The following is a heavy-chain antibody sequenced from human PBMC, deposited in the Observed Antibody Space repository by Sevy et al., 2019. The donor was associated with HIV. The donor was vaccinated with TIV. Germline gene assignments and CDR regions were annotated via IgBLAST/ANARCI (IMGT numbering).Heavy chain of an antibody. CDR3: AREGGASSAWFENWFGP. D-gene: IGHD6-19*01. J-gene: IGHJ5*02. CDR1: GGSITSYS. V-gene: IGHV4-4*07. Sequence: SETLSLTCTVSGGSITSYSWSWIRQPAGKGLEWLGRIYSNGNSNYNPSLKSRVTMSVDTSKNQFSLKLTSVNAADTAEYFCAREGGASSAWFENWFGPWGQGTLVTVSS. CDR2: IYSNGNS.